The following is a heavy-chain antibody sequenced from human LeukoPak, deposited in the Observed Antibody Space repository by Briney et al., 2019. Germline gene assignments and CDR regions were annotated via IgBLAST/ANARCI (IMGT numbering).Heavy chain of an antibody. CDR3: ATVGYAVVGFDY. J-gene: IGHJ4*02. CDR1: GFTLSDAW. V-gene: IGHV3-15*01. Sequence: AGSLRLSCAASGFTLSDAWMSWVRQAPGKGLEWVGRIKSKTDGGTTDYVAPVKGRFTISRDDSKNMLYLQMNSLRSEDTAVYYCATVGYAVVGFDYWGQGTLVTVSS. CDR2: IKSKTDGGTT. D-gene: IGHD2-15*01.